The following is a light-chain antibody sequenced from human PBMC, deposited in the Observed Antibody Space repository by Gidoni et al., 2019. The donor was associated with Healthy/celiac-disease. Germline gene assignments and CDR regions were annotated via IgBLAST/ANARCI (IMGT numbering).Light chain of an antibody. CDR1: QSVSSN. CDR2: GAS. CDR3: QQYNNWPLT. V-gene: IGKV3-15*01. J-gene: IGKJ4*01. Sequence: EIVMTQSPATLSVSPGERATLSCRASQSVSSNLAWYQQKPGQAPRLLLYGASTRATGIPAMFRGSGSGTEFTLTISSLHSEDFAVYYCQQYNNWPLTFGGGTKVEIK.